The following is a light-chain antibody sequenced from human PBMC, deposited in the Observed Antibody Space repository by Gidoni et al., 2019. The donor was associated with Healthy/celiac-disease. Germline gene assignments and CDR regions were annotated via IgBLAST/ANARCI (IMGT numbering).Light chain of an antibody. CDR1: QSVSSY. V-gene: IGKV3-11*01. Sequence: IVLTQSPATLSLSPGERATLPCRASQSVSSYLAWYQQQPGQAARLLIYDASNRAGGIPARFSGSGSGTDFTLTISSLEPEDVAVYYCQQRSNWPPLTFGGGTKVEIK. CDR3: QQRSNWPPLT. J-gene: IGKJ4*01. CDR2: DAS.